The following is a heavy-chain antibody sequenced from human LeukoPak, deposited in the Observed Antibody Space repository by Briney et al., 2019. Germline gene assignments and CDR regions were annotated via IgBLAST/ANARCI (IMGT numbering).Heavy chain of an antibody. CDR3: ARAEGATMLDY. V-gene: IGHV3-7*03. D-gene: IGHD5-12*01. J-gene: IGHJ4*02. CDR1: GFTFSSYW. Sequence: GGSLRLSCAASGFTFSSYWMTWVRQAPGKGLEWVANVKPDGSEKYYVDSVRGRFTISRDNAKNSLYLQMNSLRAEDTAVYYCARAEGATMLDYWGQGTLVTVPS. CDR2: VKPDGSEK.